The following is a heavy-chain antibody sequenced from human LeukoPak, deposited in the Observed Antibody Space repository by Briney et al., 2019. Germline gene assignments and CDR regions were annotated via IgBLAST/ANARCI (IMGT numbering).Heavy chain of an antibody. D-gene: IGHD2-2*01. V-gene: IGHV1-69*13. Sequence: SVKVSCKASGGTFSSYANSWVRQAPGQGLEWMGGIIPIFGTANYAQKFQGRVTITADESTSTAYMELSSLRSEDTAVYYCARGYCSSTSCYPITIHSHWGQGTLVTASS. CDR3: ARGYCSSTSCYPITIHSH. CDR1: GGTFSSYA. J-gene: IGHJ4*02. CDR2: IIPIFGTA.